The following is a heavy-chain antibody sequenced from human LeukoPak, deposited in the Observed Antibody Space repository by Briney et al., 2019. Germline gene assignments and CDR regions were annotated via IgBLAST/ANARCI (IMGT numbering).Heavy chain of an antibody. CDR3: ARSYGDLETHFDY. Sequence: SVKVSCKASGGTFSSYAISWVRQAPGQGLEWMGGIIPIFGTANYAQKFQGRVTITADESTSTAYMELSSLRSEDTAVYYCARSYGDLETHFDYWGQGTLVTVSS. CDR1: GGTFSSYA. V-gene: IGHV1-69*13. CDR2: IIPIFGTA. D-gene: IGHD4-17*01. J-gene: IGHJ4*02.